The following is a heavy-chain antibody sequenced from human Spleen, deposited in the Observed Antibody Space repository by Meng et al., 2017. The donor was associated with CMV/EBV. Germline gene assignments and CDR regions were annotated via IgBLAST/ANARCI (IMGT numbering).Heavy chain of an antibody. Sequence: SGFTFSSYAMSWVRQAPGKGLEWVSVIYSGGSSTYYADSVKGRFTISRDNSKNTLYLQMNSLRAEDTAVYYCAKGVGDDFWSGYWDYWGQGTLVTVSS. J-gene: IGHJ4*02. CDR1: GFTFSSYA. V-gene: IGHV3-23*03. CDR3: AKGVGDDFWSGYWDY. CDR2: IYSGGSST. D-gene: IGHD3-3*01.